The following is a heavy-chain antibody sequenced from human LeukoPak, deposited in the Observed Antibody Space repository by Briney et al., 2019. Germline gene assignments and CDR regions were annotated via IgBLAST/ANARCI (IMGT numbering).Heavy chain of an antibody. CDR1: GYTFTSYY. V-gene: IGHV1-46*01. J-gene: IGHJ4*02. D-gene: IGHD2-21*02. CDR2: INPSGGST. Sequence: ASVKVSCKASGYTFTSYYMHWVRQAPGQGLEWMGIINPSGGSTSYAQKFQGRVTMTRDTSTSTVYMELSSLRSEDTAVYYCARETGAYCGGDCLIDYWGQGTLVTVSS. CDR3: ARETGAYCGGDCLIDY.